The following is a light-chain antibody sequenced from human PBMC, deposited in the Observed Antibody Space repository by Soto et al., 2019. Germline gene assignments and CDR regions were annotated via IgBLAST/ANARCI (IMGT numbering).Light chain of an antibody. V-gene: IGKV2-24*01. Sequence: DMVMTQPPLSSPFTLGQPPSISCRSSQSLVHRYGNTYLSWLQQRPGQPQRLLIYKISNRFSVVPDRFSGSGAGTDFTLKISRVEAEDVGVYYCMQATQFPHNFGQGNKLAIK. J-gene: IGKJ2*01. CDR2: KIS. CDR3: MQATQFPHN. CDR1: QSLVHRYGNTY.